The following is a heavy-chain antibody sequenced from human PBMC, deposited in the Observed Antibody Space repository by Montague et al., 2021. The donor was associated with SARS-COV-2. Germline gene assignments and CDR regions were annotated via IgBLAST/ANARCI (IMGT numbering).Heavy chain of an antibody. CDR2: LHHSGAT. V-gene: IGHV4-59*03. J-gene: IGHJ4*02. CDR3: ATSLGGRYYWADYYFDY. D-gene: IGHD3-10*01. CDR1: GASMSPYH. Sequence: SETLSLTCAVTGASMSPYHWSWIRQPPGKGLEWIGELHHSGATNYNPSLESRVTMSVDTSKNQFSLNLISVTAADTAVYFCATSLGGRYYWADYYFDYWGQGILVTVSA.